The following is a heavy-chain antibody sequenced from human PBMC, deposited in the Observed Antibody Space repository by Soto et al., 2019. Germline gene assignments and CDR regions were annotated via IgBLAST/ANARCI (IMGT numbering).Heavy chain of an antibody. J-gene: IGHJ5*02. CDR3: ARGGYDFWSGYYRILALDP. Sequence: SETLSLTCTVSGGSISRFYWSWIRQPPGKGLEWIGYIYYSGSTNYNPSLKSRVTISVDTSKNQFSLKLSSVTAADTAVYYCARGGYDFWSGYYRILALDPWGQGTLVTVSS. D-gene: IGHD3-3*01. V-gene: IGHV4-59*08. CDR2: IYYSGST. CDR1: GGSISRFY.